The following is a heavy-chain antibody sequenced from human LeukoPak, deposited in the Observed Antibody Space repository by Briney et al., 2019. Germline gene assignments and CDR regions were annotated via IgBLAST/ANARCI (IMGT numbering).Heavy chain of an antibody. Sequence: ESLRLSCAASGFDFSIYGMNWVRQAPGKGLEWVSSINSRGDYIYYSDSLKGRFTISRDNARSSLYLQMSSLRAEDTAVYYCARAGGLERRGVRWAFDIWGQGTMVTVSS. CDR2: INSRGDYI. J-gene: IGHJ3*02. CDR1: GFDFSIYG. V-gene: IGHV3-21*04. CDR3: ARAGGLERRGVRWAFDI. D-gene: IGHD1-1*01.